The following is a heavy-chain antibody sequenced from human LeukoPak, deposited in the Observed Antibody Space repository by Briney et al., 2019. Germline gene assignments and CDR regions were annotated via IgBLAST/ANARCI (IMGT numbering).Heavy chain of an antibody. CDR1: GFTFSSYG. CDR2: ISSSSSTI. CDR3: ARERGYSYGYSDY. V-gene: IGHV3-48*01. J-gene: IGHJ4*02. Sequence: PGGSLRLSCAASGFTFSSYGMHWVRQAPGEGLEWVSYISSSSSTIYYADSVKGRFTISRDNAKNSLYLQMNSLRAEDTAVYYCARERGYSYGYSDYWGQGTLVTVSS. D-gene: IGHD5-18*01.